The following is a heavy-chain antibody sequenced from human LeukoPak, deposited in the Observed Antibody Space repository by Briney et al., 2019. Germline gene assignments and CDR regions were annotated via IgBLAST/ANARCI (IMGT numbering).Heavy chain of an antibody. V-gene: IGHV4-31*03. J-gene: IGHJ1*01. D-gene: IGHD3-22*01. CDR1: GGSISSGGYY. CDR3: ARSRYYYDSSGYFVGEYFQH. CDR2: IYYSGST. Sequence: KASETPSLTCTVSGGSISSGGYYWSWIRQHPGKGLEWIGYIYYSGSTYYNPSLKSRVTISVDTSKNQFSLKLSSVTAADTAVYYCARSRYYYDSSGYFVGEYFQHWGQGTLVTVSS.